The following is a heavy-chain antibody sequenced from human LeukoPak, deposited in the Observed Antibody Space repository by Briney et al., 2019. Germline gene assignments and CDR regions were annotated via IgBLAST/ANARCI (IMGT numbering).Heavy chain of an antibody. V-gene: IGHV4-30-4*08. CDR3: ARGKDYDSSGYYPRYYYYYYMDV. CDR1: GGSLSSGDYY. CDR2: IYYSGST. Sequence: PSETLSLTCTVSGGSLSSGDYYWSWILQPPGKGLEWIGYIYYSGSTYYNPSLKGRVTISVDTSKNQSSLRLSSVTAADTAVYYCARGKDYDSSGYYPRYYYYYYMDVWGKGTTVTVSS. D-gene: IGHD3-22*01. J-gene: IGHJ6*03.